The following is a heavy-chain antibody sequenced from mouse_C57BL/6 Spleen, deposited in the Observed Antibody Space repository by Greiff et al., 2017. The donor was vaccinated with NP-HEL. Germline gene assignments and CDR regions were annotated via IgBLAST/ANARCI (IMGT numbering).Heavy chain of an antibody. V-gene: IGHV1-82*01. CDR3: ARNPIYYDYDY. D-gene: IGHD2-4*01. Sequence: QVQLKQSGPELVKPGASVKISCKASGYAFSSSWMNWVKQRPGKGLEWIGRIYPGDGDTNYNGKFKGKATLTADKSSSTAYMQLSSLTSEDSAVYFCARNPIYYDYDYWGQGTTLTVSS. CDR1: GYAFSSSW. J-gene: IGHJ2*01. CDR2: IYPGDGDT.